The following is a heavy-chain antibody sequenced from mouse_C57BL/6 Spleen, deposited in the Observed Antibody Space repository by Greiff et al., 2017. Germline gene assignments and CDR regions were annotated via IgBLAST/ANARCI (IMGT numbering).Heavy chain of an antibody. CDR1: GYTFTSYW. V-gene: IGHV1-69*01. Sequence: QVQLQQPGAELVMPGASVKLSCKASGYTFTSYWMHWVQQRPGQGLEWIGEIDPSDSYTNYNQKFKGKSTLTVDKSSSTAYMQLSSLTSEDSAVYYGARGCGSSLFAYWGQGTLVTVSA. J-gene: IGHJ3*01. CDR3: ARGCGSSLFAY. CDR2: IDPSDSYT. D-gene: IGHD1-1*01.